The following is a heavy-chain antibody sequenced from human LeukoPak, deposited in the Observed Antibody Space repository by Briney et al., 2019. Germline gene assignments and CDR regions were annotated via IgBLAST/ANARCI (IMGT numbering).Heavy chain of an antibody. CDR3: ARDLAGPPQEAFDI. Sequence: GGSLRLSCAASGFTFSSYWMNWVRQAPGKGLEWVANIKKDGSERYYVDSVKGRFTISRDNTEKSLYLQMNTLRAEDTVVYYCARDLAGPPQEAFDIWGQGTMVTVSS. J-gene: IGHJ3*02. CDR1: GFTFSSYW. V-gene: IGHV3-7*01. CDR2: IKKDGSER.